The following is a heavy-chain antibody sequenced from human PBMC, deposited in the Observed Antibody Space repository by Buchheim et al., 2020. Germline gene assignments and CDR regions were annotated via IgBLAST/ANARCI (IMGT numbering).Heavy chain of an antibody. CDR2: IYYSGST. Sequence: QLQLQESGPGLVKPSETLSLTCTVSGGSISSSSYYWGWIRQPPGKGLEWIGSIYYSGSTYYNPSLKSRVPISVDTSKNQLSLKLSSVTAADTAVYYCARDKQITMVRGVIEYYYYGMDVWGQGTT. CDR1: GGSISSSSYY. D-gene: IGHD3-10*01. CDR3: ARDKQITMVRGVIEYYYYGMDV. V-gene: IGHV4-39*07. J-gene: IGHJ6*02.